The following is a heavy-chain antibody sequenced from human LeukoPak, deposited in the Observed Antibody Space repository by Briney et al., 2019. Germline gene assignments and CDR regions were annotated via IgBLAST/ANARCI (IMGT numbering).Heavy chain of an antibody. Sequence: NSGGSLRLSCAASGFTFSDYYMSWIRQAPGKGLEWVSYISSSGSTIYYADSVKGRFTISRDNAKNSLYLQMNSLRAEDTAVYYCARDSPDYYDSSGYYGYWGQGTLVTVSS. CDR1: GFTFSDYY. CDR2: ISSSGSTI. D-gene: IGHD3-22*01. J-gene: IGHJ4*02. CDR3: ARDSPDYYDSSGYYGY. V-gene: IGHV3-11*01.